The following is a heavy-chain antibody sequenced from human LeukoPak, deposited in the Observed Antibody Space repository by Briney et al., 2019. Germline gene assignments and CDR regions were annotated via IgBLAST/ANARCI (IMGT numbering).Heavy chain of an antibody. CDR1: GFTFSSYN. J-gene: IGHJ6*02. CDR2: ISSSSSYI. Sequence: SGGSLRLSCAASGFTFSSYNMNWIRQAPGKGLEWVSSISSSSSYIYYADSVKGRFTISRDNAKNSLYLQMNSLRAEDTAVYYCARVLVAGTYYYYGMDVWGQGTTVTVSS. CDR3: ARVLVAGTYYYYGMDV. D-gene: IGHD6-19*01. V-gene: IGHV3-21*04.